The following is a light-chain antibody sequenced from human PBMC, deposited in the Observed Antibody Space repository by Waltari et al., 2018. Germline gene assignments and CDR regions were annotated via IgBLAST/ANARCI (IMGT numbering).Light chain of an antibody. V-gene: IGLV2-23*01. CDR1: SSNLRIPTF. J-gene: IGLJ3*02. Sequence: SALAPPDSASGSPGQSIHISCSGISSNLRIPTFVSWYQHLPNSAPTLVIYEGSKRPLGVADRFSGAKSGNTASLKISGLQAEDEADDYCCAYGDSVMFGGGTKLTVL. CDR3: CAYGDSVM. CDR2: EGS.